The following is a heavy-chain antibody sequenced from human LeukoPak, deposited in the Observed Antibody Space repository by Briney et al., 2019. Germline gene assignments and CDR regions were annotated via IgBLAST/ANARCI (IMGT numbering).Heavy chain of an antibody. CDR2: ISAYNGNT. CDR1: GYTFTSYG. V-gene: IGHV1-18*01. CDR3: ARAVRGSYFGKTYNWFDP. J-gene: IGHJ5*02. D-gene: IGHD1-26*01. Sequence: ASVKVSCKASGYTFTSYGISWVRQAPGQGLEWMGWISAYNGNTNYAQKLQGRVTMTTDTSTSTAYMELRSLRSDDTAVYYCARAVRGSYFGKTYNWFDPWGQGTLVTVSS.